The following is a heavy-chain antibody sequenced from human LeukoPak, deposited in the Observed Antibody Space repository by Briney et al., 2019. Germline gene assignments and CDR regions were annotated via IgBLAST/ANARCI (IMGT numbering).Heavy chain of an antibody. J-gene: IGHJ4*02. D-gene: IGHD2-2*02. CDR3: AKDGLDIVVVPAAIPGGYFDY. CDR2: ISYDGSNK. V-gene: IGHV3-30*18. CDR1: GFAFSSYG. Sequence: PGRSLRLSCAASGFAFSSYGMHWVRQAPGKGLEWVAVISYDGSNKYYADSVKGRFTISRDNSKNTLYLQMNSLRAEDTAVYYCAKDGLDIVVVPAAIPGGYFDYWGQGTLVTVSS.